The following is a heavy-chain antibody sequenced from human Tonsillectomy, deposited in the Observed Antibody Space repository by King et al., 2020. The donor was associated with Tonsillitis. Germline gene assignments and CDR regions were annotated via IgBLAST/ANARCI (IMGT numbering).Heavy chain of an antibody. D-gene: IGHD6-19*01. Sequence: VQLVESGGGLIQPGGSLRLSCAASGFTVSSNYMSWVRQAPGKGLEWVSVIYSGGSTYYADSVKGRFTISRDNSKNTLYLQMNSLRAEDTAVYYCARGAGYSSGSRLDYWGQGTLVTVSS. V-gene: IGHV3-53*01. CDR3: ARGAGYSSGSRLDY. J-gene: IGHJ4*02. CDR2: IYSGGST. CDR1: GFTVSSNY.